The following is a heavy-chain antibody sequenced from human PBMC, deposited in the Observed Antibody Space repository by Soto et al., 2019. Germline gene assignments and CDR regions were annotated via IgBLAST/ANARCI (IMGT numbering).Heavy chain of an antibody. D-gene: IGHD3-10*01. Sequence: PLETLSVTCTVAGGTISSYYLSWIRQKQGKGLEWIGYIYYSGSTNYNPSLKSRVTISVDTSKNQFSLKLSSVTAADTAVYYCARLRGSVVRGVDFDYWGQGTLVTVSS. CDR1: GGTISSYY. J-gene: IGHJ4*02. V-gene: IGHV4-59*08. CDR3: ARLRGSVVRGVDFDY. CDR2: IYYSGST.